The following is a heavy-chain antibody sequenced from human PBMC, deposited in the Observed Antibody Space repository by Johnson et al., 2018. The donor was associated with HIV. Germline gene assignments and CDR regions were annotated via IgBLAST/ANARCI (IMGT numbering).Heavy chain of an antibody. Sequence: QVQLVESGGGVVQPGRSLRLSCAASGFTFSSYGMHWVRQAPGKGLEWVAVISYDGSNKYYADPVKGRFTISRDNSKNTLYLQMNSLRAEDTAVYYCARVSDFGVVMIGTFDIWGQGTMVTVSS. CDR1: GFTFSSYG. D-gene: IGHD3-3*01. J-gene: IGHJ3*02. CDR3: ARVSDFGVVMIGTFDI. V-gene: IGHV3-30*03. CDR2: ISYDGSNK.